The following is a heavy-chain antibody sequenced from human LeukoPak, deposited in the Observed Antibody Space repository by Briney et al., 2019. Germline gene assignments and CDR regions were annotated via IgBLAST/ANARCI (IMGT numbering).Heavy chain of an antibody. CDR2: INRDGSTK. J-gene: IGHJ4*02. Sequence: GGSLRLSCAASGFTFSNSWMAWVRHAPGKGLQWVANINRDGSTKHYADSLKGRFTISRDNPKNSLYLQMNNLRADDTAVYYCTRDTEGSLDYWGQGILVTVAS. V-gene: IGHV3-7*01. CDR3: TRDTEGSLDY. D-gene: IGHD1-26*01. CDR1: GFTFSNSW.